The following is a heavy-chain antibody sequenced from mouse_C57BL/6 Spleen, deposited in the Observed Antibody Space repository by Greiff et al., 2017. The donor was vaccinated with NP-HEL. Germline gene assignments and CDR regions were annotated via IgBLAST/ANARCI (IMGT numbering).Heavy chain of an antibody. Sequence: VQLKQSVAELVRPGASVKLSCTASGFNIKNTYMHWVKQRPEQGLEWIGRIDPANGNTKYAPKFQGKATITADTSSNTAYLQLSSLTSEDTAIYYCASGVTTVVPHWYFDVWGTGTTVTVSS. D-gene: IGHD1-1*01. CDR1: GFNIKNTY. CDR3: ASGVTTVVPHWYFDV. J-gene: IGHJ1*03. V-gene: IGHV14-3*01. CDR2: IDPANGNT.